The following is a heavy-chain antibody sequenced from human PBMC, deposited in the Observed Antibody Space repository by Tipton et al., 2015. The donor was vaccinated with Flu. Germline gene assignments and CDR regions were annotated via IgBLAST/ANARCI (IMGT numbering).Heavy chain of an antibody. CDR2: ISGSGGST. D-gene: IGHD3-3*01. J-gene: IGHJ4*02. Sequence: SLRLSCAASGFTFSSYAMSWVRQAPGKGLEWVSAISGSGGSTYYADSVKGRSTISRDNSKNTPYLQMNSLRAEDTAVYYCAKMGTPFTIFGVVIDYWGQGTLVTVSS. CDR3: AKMGTPFTIFGVVIDY. CDR1: GFTFSSYA. V-gene: IGHV3-23*01.